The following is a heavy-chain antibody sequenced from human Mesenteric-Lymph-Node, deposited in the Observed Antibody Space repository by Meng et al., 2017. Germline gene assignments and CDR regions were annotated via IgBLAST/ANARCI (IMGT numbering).Heavy chain of an antibody. CDR3: ARPIAAAGWFDP. D-gene: IGHD6-13*01. Sequence: HVHVHESGPGLVKSSQALPLTCTGCGVSISRGAYDWSWIRQPPGKGLEWIGYIYYSGSTYYNPSLKSRVTISVDTSKNQFSLKLSSVTAADTAVYYCARPIAAAGWFDPWGQGTLVTVSS. CDR1: GVSISRGAYD. J-gene: IGHJ5*02. CDR2: IYYSGST. V-gene: IGHV4-30-4*01.